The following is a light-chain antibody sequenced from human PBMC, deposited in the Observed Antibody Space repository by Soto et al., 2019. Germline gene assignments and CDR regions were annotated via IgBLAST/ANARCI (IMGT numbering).Light chain of an antibody. J-gene: IGKJ1*01. CDR3: QQYHNWPPWT. Sequence: EVVITQSPATLSVSPGERATLSCRASQSVSSNLAWYQQKPGQAPRLLIYGTSTRATGIPARFSGSGSGTEFTLTISSLQSEDFAVYYCQQYHNWPPWTFGQGTKVDIK. V-gene: IGKV3-15*01. CDR1: QSVSSN. CDR2: GTS.